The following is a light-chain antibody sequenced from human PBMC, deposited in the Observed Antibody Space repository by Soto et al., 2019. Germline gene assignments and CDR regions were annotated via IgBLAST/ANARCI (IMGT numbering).Light chain of an antibody. CDR2: GAS. J-gene: IGKJ1*01. CDR1: QNINSN. Sequence: EIVMTQSPATLSVSPGERASLPCRTSQNINSNLAWYQQKPGQAPRLLIHGASTRATSIPARFSGSGSGTDFTLTISSLQSEDFAVYYCQQYNSWPRTFGQGTKVEIK. V-gene: IGKV3-15*01. CDR3: QQYNSWPRT.